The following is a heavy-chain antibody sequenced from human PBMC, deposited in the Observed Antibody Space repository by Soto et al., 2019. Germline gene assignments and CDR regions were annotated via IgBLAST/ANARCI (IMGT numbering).Heavy chain of an antibody. CDR2: IYYSVST. CDR1: GGSISSGGYY. V-gene: IGHV4-31*03. D-gene: IGHD1-1*01. Sequence: PSETLSLTCTVSGGSISSGGYYWSWIRQHPGKGLEWIGYIYYSVSTYYNPSLKSRVTISVDTSKNQFSLKLSSVTAADTAVYYCARVYNWNYSLWGQGTLVTVSS. J-gene: IGHJ4*02. CDR3: ARVYNWNYSL.